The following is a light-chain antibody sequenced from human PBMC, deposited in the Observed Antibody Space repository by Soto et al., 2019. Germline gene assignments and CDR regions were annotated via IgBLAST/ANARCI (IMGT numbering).Light chain of an antibody. CDR3: QQYNTYST. V-gene: IGKV1-5*01. Sequence: DIQMTQSPSTLSASVGDRVTITCRASQNISRWLAWYKQRQGXXPXXXXXXXXXXXIXVTQRFSGTASGTEFTLAISGLQPDDFATYYCQQYNTYSTFGKGTKVDIK. CDR2: XXX. CDR1: QNISRW. J-gene: IGKJ1*01.